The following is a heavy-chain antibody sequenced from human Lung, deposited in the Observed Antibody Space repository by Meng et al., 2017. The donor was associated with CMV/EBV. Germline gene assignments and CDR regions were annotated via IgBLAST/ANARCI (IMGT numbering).Heavy chain of an antibody. CDR2: INPKSGGT. J-gene: IGHJ6*02. D-gene: IGHD2-8*01. V-gene: IGHV1-2*02. Sequence: SVXVSXXASGYTFSGYFMYWVRQAPGQGLEWMGWINPKSGGTNYAQRFQGRVTMTRDTSTGTAYMELTRLRSDDTAVYYCARVLVMMYVDHYNIMDVWGQGTXVTVSS. CDR3: ARVLVMMYVDHYNIMDV. CDR1: GYTFSGYF.